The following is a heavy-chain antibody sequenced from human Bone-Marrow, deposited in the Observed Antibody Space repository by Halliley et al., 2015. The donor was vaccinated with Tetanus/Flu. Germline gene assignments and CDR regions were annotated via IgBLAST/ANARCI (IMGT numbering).Heavy chain of an antibody. J-gene: IGHJ4*02. CDR3: ARGPAEDGMATIHFDY. D-gene: IGHD5-12*01. CDR1: GYSFSSGYY. V-gene: IGHV4-38-2*01. Sequence: TLSLTCAVSGYSFSSGYYWGWIRQPPGKGLEWIGSLYHSGTIYYNPSLQSRVTISVDTSKNQFSLKLSSVTAADTAVYYCARGPAEDGMATIHFDYWGQGTLVTVSS. CDR2: LYHSGTI.